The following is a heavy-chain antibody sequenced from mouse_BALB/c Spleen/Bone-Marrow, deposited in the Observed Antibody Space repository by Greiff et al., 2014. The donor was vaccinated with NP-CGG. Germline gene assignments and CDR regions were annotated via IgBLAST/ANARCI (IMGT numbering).Heavy chain of an antibody. CDR2: IHPNSGNT. J-gene: IGHJ4*01. D-gene: IGHD2-3*01. V-gene: IGHV1S130*01. CDR1: GYTFTSTW. CDR3: TRDGVGGAMDY. Sequence: VKLQESGSVLVRPGDSVKLSCKASGYTFTSTWKHWAKQRPGQGLEWIGEIHPNSGNTKYNEKLKGKATLTADTSSSTAYVDLSSLTSEDSAVYYCTRDGVGGAMDYWGQGTSVTVSS.